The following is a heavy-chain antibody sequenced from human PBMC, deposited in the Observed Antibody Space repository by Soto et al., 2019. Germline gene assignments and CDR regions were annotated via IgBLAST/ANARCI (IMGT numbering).Heavy chain of an antibody. CDR3: SPSYSNNWFAP. J-gene: IGHJ5*02. Sequence: QITLKESGPTLVKPTQTLTLTCTFSGFSLSTSGVGVGWIRQPPGKALEWLALIYWDDDKRYSPSLKSRLTITKYTSNHQVVLTMTNMDPVDTATYYCSPSYSNNWFAPWGQGTLVTVSS. V-gene: IGHV2-5*02. D-gene: IGHD4-4*01. CDR1: GFSLSTSGVG. CDR2: IYWDDDK.